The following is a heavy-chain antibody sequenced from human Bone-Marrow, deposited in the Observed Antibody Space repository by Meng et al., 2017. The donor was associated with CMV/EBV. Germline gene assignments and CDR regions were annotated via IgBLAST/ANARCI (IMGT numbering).Heavy chain of an antibody. CDR1: GFPRRRYW. J-gene: IGHJ4*02. Sequence: VQLVESVGCVVWPGGSLNLCCAVSGFPRRRYWKHWVRQAPGKGLEWVSRIDSDGRDITYADSVRGRFTISRDDAKNTLYLQMNSLRVEDTAVYYCARGVAESLGWEMGYWGQGTLVTVSS. D-gene: IGHD1-26*01. CDR2: IDSDGRDI. CDR3: ARGVAESLGWEMGY. V-gene: IGHV3-74*03.